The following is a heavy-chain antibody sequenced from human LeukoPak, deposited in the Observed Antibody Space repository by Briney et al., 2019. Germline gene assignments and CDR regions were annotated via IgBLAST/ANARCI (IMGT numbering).Heavy chain of an antibody. J-gene: IGHJ4*02. CDR1: GYTLTEYY. CDR2: IIPDSGGT. CDR3: STEDKYCTGANCGVF. D-gene: IGHD2-8*02. V-gene: IGHV1-2*02. Sequence: EASVKVSCKASGYTLTEYYIHWVRQAPGQGLEWMGFIIPDSGGTTYQQNFQGRVTMTRDTSISTFYTELSSLRPDDTAVYYCSTEDKYCTGANCGVFWGQGTLVTVSS.